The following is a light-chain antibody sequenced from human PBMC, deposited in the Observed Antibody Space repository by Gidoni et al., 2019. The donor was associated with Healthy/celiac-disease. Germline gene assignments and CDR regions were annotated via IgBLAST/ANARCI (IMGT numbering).Light chain of an antibody. CDR2: EVS. J-gene: IGLJ2*01. CDR3: SSYTSSSTVV. Sequence: QSALTQPAPVSGSPGQSITISCTGTSSDVGGYNYVSWYQQHPGKAPKLMISEVSNRPSGVSNRFSGSKSGNTASLTISGLQAEDEADYYCSSYTSSSTVVFGGGTKLTVL. CDR1: SSDVGGYNY. V-gene: IGLV2-14*01.